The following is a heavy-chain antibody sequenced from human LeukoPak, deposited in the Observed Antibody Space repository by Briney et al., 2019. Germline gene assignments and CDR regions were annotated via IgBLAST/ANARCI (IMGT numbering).Heavy chain of an antibody. CDR2: IRQGGST. J-gene: IGHJ4*02. CDR3: AKNGAYSLDY. D-gene: IGHD4-17*01. V-gene: IGHV4-34*01. Sequence: PSETLSLTCVVYGGSFTTHYWSWIRQPPGKGLEWIGEIRQGGSTNYNPSLKSRVTISVDTSKNQFLLKLTSVTAADTAVYYCAKNGAYSLDYWGQGTLATISP. CDR1: GGSFTTHY.